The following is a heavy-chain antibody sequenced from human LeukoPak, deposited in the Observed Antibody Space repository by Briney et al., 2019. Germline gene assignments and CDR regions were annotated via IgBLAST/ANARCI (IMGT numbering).Heavy chain of an antibody. CDR3: VRDKGSSWGEKYYFDY. CDR2: IWYDGINE. Sequence: TGGSLRLSCAASGFTFSSSGMHWVRQAPGKGLEWVALIWYDGINEYYADSVKGRSSISRDDSKNTLYLQMNSLRAEDTAVYYCVRDKGSSWGEKYYFDYWGQGTLVTVSS. J-gene: IGHJ4*02. CDR1: GFTFSSSG. D-gene: IGHD6-13*01. V-gene: IGHV3-33*01.